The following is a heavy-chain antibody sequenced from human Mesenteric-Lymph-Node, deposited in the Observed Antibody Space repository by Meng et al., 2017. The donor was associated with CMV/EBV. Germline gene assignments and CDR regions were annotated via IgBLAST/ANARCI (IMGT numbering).Heavy chain of an antibody. V-gene: IGHV5-51*01. CDR2: IYPGDSDT. Sequence: GESLKISCKGSGYSFTSYWIGWVRQMPGKGLEWMGIIYPGDSDTRYSPSFQGQVTISADKSISTAYLQWSSLKASDTAMYYCARLAYSSSWYVNWFDPWGQGTLVTVSS. CDR3: ARLAYSSSWYVNWFDP. D-gene: IGHD6-13*01. CDR1: GYSFTSYW. J-gene: IGHJ5*02.